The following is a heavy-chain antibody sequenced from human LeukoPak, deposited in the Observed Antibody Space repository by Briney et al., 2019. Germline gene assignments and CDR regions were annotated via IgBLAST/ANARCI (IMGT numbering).Heavy chain of an antibody. CDR1: GFTFSSYE. Sequence: QSGGSLRLSCAASGFTFSSYEMNWVRQAPGKGLEWVSYISSSGRTIYYADSVKGRFTISRDNSKNTLYLQMNSLRAEDTAVYYCAREGGYSGYETVDAFDIWGQGTMVTVSS. CDR2: ISSSGRTI. D-gene: IGHD5-12*01. J-gene: IGHJ3*02. CDR3: AREGGYSGYETVDAFDI. V-gene: IGHV3-48*03.